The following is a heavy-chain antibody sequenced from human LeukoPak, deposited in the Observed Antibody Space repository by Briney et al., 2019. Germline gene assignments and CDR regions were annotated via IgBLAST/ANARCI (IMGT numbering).Heavy chain of an antibody. D-gene: IGHD3-16*01. CDR3: ARDGGWQDDY. Sequence: GGSLRLSCAASGFTFSTYTMNWVRQAPGKGLEWVSSISSRSSYIYYADSVKGRFTISRDNAKNSLYLQMNSLRAEDTAVYYCARDGGWQDDYWGQGTLVTVSS. J-gene: IGHJ4*02. CDR2: ISSRSSYI. V-gene: IGHV3-21*01. CDR1: GFTFSTYT.